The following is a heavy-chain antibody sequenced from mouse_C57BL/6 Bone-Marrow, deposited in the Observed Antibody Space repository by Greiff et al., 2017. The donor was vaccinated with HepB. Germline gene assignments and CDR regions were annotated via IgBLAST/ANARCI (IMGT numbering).Heavy chain of an antibody. V-gene: IGHV5-17*01. D-gene: IGHD2-4*01. CDR3: ARVYDYDGPWFAY. CDR2: ISSGSSTI. CDR1: GFTFSDYG. J-gene: IGHJ3*01. Sequence: EVHLVESGGGLVKPGGSLKLSCAASGFTFSDYGMHWVRQAPEKGLEWVAYISSGSSTIYYADTVKGRFTISRDNAKNTLFLQMTSLRSEDTAMYYCARVYDYDGPWFAYWGQGTLVTVSA.